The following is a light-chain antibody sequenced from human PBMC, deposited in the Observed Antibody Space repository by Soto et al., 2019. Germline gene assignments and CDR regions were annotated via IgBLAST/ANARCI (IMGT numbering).Light chain of an antibody. V-gene: IGKV1-5*03. CDR1: QTISSW. J-gene: IGKJ1*01. Sequence: DIQMTQSPSTLSGSVGDRVTMTCRASQTISSWLAWYQQKPGKAPHLLIYKASSLESGVPSRFSGSGSGTEFTLTISSLQPDDFATYYCQQYNSYPWTFGQGTKVDI. CDR2: KAS. CDR3: QQYNSYPWT.